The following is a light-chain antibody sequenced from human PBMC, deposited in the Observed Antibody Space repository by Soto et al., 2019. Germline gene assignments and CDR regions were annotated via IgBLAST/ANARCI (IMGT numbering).Light chain of an antibody. CDR1: NSDVGGYNY. Sequence: QSALTQPRSVSGSPGQSVTISCTGTNSDVGGYNYVSWYQQHPGKAPKVMIYDVSRRPSGVPDRFSGSKSGNMASLTISGLQDEDEADYYCCSYASAYNFWVFGGGTKLTVL. CDR2: DVS. J-gene: IGLJ3*02. V-gene: IGLV2-11*01. CDR3: CSYASAYNFWV.